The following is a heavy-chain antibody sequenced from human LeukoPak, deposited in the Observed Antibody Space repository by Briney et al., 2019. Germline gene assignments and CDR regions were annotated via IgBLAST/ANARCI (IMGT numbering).Heavy chain of an antibody. J-gene: IGHJ4*02. CDR2: IYYSGST. D-gene: IGHD3-16*01. CDR1: GGSISSSSYY. V-gene: IGHV4-39*07. CDR3: ARDQSPMYYDYVWGSYTYFDY. Sequence: SETLSLTCTVSGGSISSSSYYWGWIRQPPGKGLEWIGSIYYSGSTYYNPSLKSRVTISVDTSKNQFSLKLSSVTAADTAVYYCARDQSPMYYDYVWGSYTYFDYWGQGTLVTVSS.